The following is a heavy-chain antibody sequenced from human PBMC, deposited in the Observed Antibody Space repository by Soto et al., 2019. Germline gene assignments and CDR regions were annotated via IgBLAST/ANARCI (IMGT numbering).Heavy chain of an antibody. CDR1: GGTFSSYA. J-gene: IGHJ6*02. D-gene: IGHD2-15*01. V-gene: IGHV1-69*12. CDR2: IIPIYGTA. Sequence: QVQLVQSGAEVKKPGSSVKVSCKASGGTFSSYAISWERQAPVHRLDWMGGIIPIYGTADYAQKFQGRVTITADESTSTTYMALISLCSEDTAVYYCASVETQRYYYGMDVWGQGTTVTVSS. CDR3: ASVETQRYYYGMDV.